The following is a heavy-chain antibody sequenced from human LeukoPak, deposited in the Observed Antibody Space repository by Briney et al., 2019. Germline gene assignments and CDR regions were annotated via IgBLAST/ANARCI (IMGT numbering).Heavy chain of an antibody. CDR1: GGSFSGYY. CDR2: IYYSGST. CDR3: ARMAPYGDYLLDY. J-gene: IGHJ4*02. V-gene: IGHV4-59*01. D-gene: IGHD4-17*01. Sequence: AETLSLTCAVYGGSFSGYYWSWIRQPPGKGLEYIGYIYYSGSTNYNPSLQSRVTISVDTSKNEFSLKLNSVTAADTAVYYCARMAPYGDYLLDYWGQGTLVTVSS.